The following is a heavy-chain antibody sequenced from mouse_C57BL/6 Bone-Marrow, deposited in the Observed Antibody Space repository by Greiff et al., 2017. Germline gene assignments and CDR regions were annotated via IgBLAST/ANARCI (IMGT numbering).Heavy chain of an antibody. D-gene: IGHD2-12*01. CDR3: ARATIVTTPYFDD. CDR1: GFTFSSYA. J-gene: IGHJ2*01. V-gene: IGHV5-4*01. Sequence: EVQGVESGGGLVKPGGSLKLSCAASGFTFSSYAMSWVRQTPEKRLEWVATISDGGSYTYYPDNVKGRFTISRDNAKNNLYLQMRHLKSEDTAMYYCARATIVTTPYFDDWGQGTTLTVSS. CDR2: ISDGGSYT.